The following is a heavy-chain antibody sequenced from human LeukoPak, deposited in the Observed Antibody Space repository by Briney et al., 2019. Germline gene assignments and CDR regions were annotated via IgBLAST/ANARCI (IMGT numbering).Heavy chain of an antibody. Sequence: TPGGSLRLSCAASGYTFTGYYMHWVRQAPGQGLEWMGGIIPIFGTANYAQKFQGRVTITADESTSTAYMELSSLRSEDTAVYYCARDRHYDFWSGYGAYAFDIWGQGTMVTVSS. J-gene: IGHJ3*02. V-gene: IGHV1-69*01. CDR1: GYTFTGYY. D-gene: IGHD3-3*01. CDR3: ARDRHYDFWSGYGAYAFDI. CDR2: IIPIFGTA.